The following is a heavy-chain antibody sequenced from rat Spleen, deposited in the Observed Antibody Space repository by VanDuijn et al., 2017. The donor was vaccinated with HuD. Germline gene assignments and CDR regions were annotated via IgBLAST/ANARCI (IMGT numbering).Heavy chain of an antibody. CDR2: ISYDGSST. CDR1: GFTFSDYN. V-gene: IGHV5S10*01. J-gene: IGHJ2*01. CDR3: ATEGDTTDYFDY. Sequence: EVQLVESGGGLVQPGRSLKFSCAASGFTFSDYNMAWVRQAPKKGLEWVATISYDGSSTYYRDSVQGRFTISRDNAKSTLYLQLDSLRSEDTATYYCATEGDTTDYFDYLGQGVMVTVSS. D-gene: IGHD1-6*01.